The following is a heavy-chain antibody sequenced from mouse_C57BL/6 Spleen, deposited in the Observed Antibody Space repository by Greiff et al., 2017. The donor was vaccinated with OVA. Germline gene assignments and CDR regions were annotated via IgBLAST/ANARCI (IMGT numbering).Heavy chain of an antibody. CDR2: ISDGGSYT. CDR3: ARDPNYGSSYGDAMDY. V-gene: IGHV5-4*01. Sequence: EVMLVESGGGLVKPGGSLKLSCAASGFTFSSYAMSWVRQTPEKRLEWVATISDGGSYTYYPDNVKGRFTISRDNAKNNLYLQMSHLKSEDTAMYYCARDPNYGSSYGDAMDYWGQGTSVTVSS. CDR1: GFTFSSYA. D-gene: IGHD1-1*01. J-gene: IGHJ4*01.